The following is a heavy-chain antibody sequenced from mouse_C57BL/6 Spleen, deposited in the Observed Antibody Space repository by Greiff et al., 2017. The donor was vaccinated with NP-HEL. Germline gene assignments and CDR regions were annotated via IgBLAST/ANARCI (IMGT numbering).Heavy chain of an antibody. J-gene: IGHJ3*01. CDR3: ASGIYYDYPFAY. Sequence: DVHLVESGPELVKPGASVKMSCKASGYTFTDYNMHWVKQSHGKSLEWIGYINPNNGGTSYNQKFKGKATLTVNKSSSTAYMELRSLTSEDSAVYYCASGIYYDYPFAYWGQGTLVTVSA. CDR1: GYTFTDYN. V-gene: IGHV1-22*01. D-gene: IGHD2-4*01. CDR2: INPNNGGT.